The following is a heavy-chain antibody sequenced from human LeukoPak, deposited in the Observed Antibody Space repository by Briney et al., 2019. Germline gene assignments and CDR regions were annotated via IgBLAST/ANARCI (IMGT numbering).Heavy chain of an antibody. CDR2: ISGSGGST. D-gene: IGHD1-26*01. V-gene: IGHV3-23*01. CDR3: AKDGGGSGSYPKDWYFDL. Sequence: PGRSLRLSCAASGFTFSSYAMSWVRQAPGKGLEWVSAISGSGGSTYYADSVKGRFTISRDNSKNTLYLQMNSLRAEDTAVYYCAKDGGGSGSYPKDWYFDLWGRGTLVTVSS. CDR1: GFTFSSYA. J-gene: IGHJ2*01.